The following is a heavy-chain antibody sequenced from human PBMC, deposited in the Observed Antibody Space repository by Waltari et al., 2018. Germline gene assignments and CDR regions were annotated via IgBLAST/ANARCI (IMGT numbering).Heavy chain of an antibody. J-gene: IGHJ6*03. CDR3: AKDNRDTGYYMDV. CDR2: ISSNGIYK. Sequence: QVQLVESGGGVVQPGRSLRLSCAASGFTFSRYGVHWVRQAPGKGVERVTVISSNGIYKYYTEPVKGRFTIARENSKNTRYLQMNSLRAEETALYYCAKDNRDTGYYMDVWGKGTTVTISS. CDR1: GFTFSRYG. D-gene: IGHD5-18*01. V-gene: IGHV3-30*18.